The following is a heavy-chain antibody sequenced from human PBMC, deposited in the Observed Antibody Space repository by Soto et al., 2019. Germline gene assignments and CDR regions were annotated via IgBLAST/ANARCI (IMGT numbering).Heavy chain of an antibody. CDR2: RGSGDDT. CDR1: GFTFGSYS. V-gene: IGHV3-23*01. J-gene: IGHJ4*02. CDR3: AKGGWGSPVDY. D-gene: IGHD3-16*01. Sequence: GGSLRLSCAASGFTFGSYSMNWVRQAPGKGLEWVSTRGSGDDTHYADSVRGRFTISRDNSKNTLFLQMNSLKVEDTAVYYCAKGGWGSPVDYWGQGTLVTVSS.